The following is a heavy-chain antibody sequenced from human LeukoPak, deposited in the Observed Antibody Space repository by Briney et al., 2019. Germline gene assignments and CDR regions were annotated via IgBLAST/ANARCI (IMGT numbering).Heavy chain of an antibody. CDR2: IRYDGSNK. Sequence: GGSLRLSCAAPGFTFSSYGMHWVRQAPGKGLEWVAFIRYDGSNKYYADSVKGRFTSCRHNSKNTLYLQMNSLRAEDTAVYYCAKDVSIAAPYFDYWGQGTLVTVSS. V-gene: IGHV3-30*02. CDR3: AKDVSIAAPYFDY. D-gene: IGHD6-6*01. J-gene: IGHJ4*02. CDR1: GFTFSSYG.